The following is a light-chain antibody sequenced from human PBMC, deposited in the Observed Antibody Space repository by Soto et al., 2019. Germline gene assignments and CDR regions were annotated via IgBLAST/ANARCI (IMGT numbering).Light chain of an antibody. CDR3: QVWDSSSDHVV. CDR2: DDR. CDR1: NIGSKS. V-gene: IGLV3-21*02. J-gene: IGLJ2*01. Sequence: SYELTQPPSVSVAPGQTARITCGGNNIGSKSVHWYQQKPGQAPVLVVYDDRDRPSGIPERFSGSNSGNTATLTISRVEAGDEADYYCQVWDSSSDHVVFGGGTQLT.